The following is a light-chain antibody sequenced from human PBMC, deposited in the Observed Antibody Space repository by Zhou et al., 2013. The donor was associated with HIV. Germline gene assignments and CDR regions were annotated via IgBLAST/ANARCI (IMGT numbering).Light chain of an antibody. CDR2: GTS. J-gene: IGKJ2*01. CDR1: QSVASNY. V-gene: IGKV3-20*01. Sequence: EIVLTQSPGTLSLSPGERATLSCRASQSVASNYLAWYQQKPGQAPRLLIYGTSRRATGIPDRFSGSGSGTDFTLTISRLEAEDFEVYYCQQYERLPWYTFGQGTKLEIK. CDR3: QQYERLPWYT.